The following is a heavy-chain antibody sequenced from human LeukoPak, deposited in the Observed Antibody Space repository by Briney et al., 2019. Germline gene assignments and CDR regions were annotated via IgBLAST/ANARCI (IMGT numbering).Heavy chain of an antibody. V-gene: IGHV4-4*02. D-gene: IGHD3-22*01. Sequence: SETLSLTCAVSGGSISSSKYWSWVRQPPGMGLEWIGQISLWGSTSYNPSLNRRVTISVDTSKNQFSLKLSSVTAADTAVYYCARGGYYDKEAFDIWGQGTMVTVSS. CDR1: GGSISSSKY. CDR2: ISLWGST. J-gene: IGHJ3*02. CDR3: ARGGYYDKEAFDI.